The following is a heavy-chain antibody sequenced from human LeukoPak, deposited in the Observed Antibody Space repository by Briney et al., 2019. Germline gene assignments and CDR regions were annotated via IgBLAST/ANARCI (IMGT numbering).Heavy chain of an antibody. V-gene: IGHV1-69*05. J-gene: IGHJ6*03. CDR2: IIPIFGTA. D-gene: IGHD6-19*01. CDR3: ASTEQWLVSGLYYYYYMDV. Sequence: GSSVKVSCKAPGGTFSSYVISWVRQAPGQGLDWMGGIIPIFGTANYAKKFQGRVKIPTDESTSTAYMELSSLRSEDTAVYYCASTEQWLVSGLYYYYYMDVWGKGTTVTVSS. CDR1: GGTFSSYV.